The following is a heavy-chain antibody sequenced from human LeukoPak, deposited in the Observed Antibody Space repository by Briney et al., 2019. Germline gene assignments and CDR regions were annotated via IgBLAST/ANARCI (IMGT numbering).Heavy chain of an antibody. V-gene: IGHV4-4*09. D-gene: IGHD1-26*01. CDR3: AAGPWELDF. Sequence: SETLSLTCTVSGVSINTYYASWIRQAPGKGLEVIGFIYNGGNTNYHPSLKSRATISVDTSNNQFSLRLTSVTAADPAMYYCAAGPWELDFWGQGTLVTVSS. CDR2: IYNGGNT. J-gene: IGHJ4*02. CDR1: GVSINTYY.